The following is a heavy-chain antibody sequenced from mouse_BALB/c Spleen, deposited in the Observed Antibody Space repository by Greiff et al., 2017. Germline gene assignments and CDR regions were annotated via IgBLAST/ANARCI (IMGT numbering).Heavy chain of an antibody. J-gene: IGHJ4*01. Sequence: QVQLKQSGAELVRPGTSVKISCKASGYTFTNYWLGWVKQRPGHGLEWIGDIYPGGGYTNYNEKFKGKATLTADTSSSTAYMQLSSLTSEDSAVYFCARGNLRPYAMDYWGQGTSVTVSS. D-gene: IGHD1-2*01. CDR3: ARGNLRPYAMDY. CDR1: GYTFTNYW. V-gene: IGHV1-63*02. CDR2: IYPGGGYT.